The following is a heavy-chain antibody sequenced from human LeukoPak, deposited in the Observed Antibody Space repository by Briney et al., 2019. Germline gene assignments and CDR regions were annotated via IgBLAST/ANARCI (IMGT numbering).Heavy chain of an antibody. V-gene: IGHV1-2*02. CDR3: AREGHYDILTGYYSSVLDY. Sequence: ASVKVSCKASGYTFTGYYMHWVRQAPGQGLEWMGWINPNSGGTNYAQKFQGRVTMTRDTSLSTAYMELSRLRSDDTAVYYCAREGHYDILTGYYSSVLDYWGQGTLVTVSS. J-gene: IGHJ4*02. D-gene: IGHD3-9*01. CDR1: GYTFTGYY. CDR2: INPNSGGT.